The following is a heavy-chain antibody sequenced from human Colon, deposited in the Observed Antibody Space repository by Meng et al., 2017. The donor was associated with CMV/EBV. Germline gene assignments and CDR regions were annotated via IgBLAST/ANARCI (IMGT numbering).Heavy chain of an antibody. D-gene: IGHD5-18*01. CDR1: GVSSSSDNW. CDR3: AKIPLGYSLSPLVGLDP. Sequence: DSSLGRVKLVGPLSLLCSVSGVSSSSDNWWTWGRQPLGKGLEWIGELHHSGNTNYNPSLKSRVTISVDKSKNQVSLNLSSVTAADTAVYFCAKIPLGYSLSPLVGLDPWGQGTLVTVSS. CDR2: LHHSGNT. V-gene: IGHV4-4*01. J-gene: IGHJ5*02.